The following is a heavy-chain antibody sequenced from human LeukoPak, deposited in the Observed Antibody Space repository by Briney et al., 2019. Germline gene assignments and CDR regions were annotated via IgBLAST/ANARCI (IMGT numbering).Heavy chain of an antibody. CDR1: GYTFTGYY. D-gene: IGHD3-22*01. Sequence: GASVKVSCKASGYTFTGYYMHWVRQAPGQGLEWMGRINPNSGGTNYAQKFQGRVTITTDESASTAYMELSSLRSEDTAVYYCARARDSSGYYPAGAFDIWGQGTMVTVSS. CDR2: INPNSGGT. J-gene: IGHJ3*02. CDR3: ARARDSSGYYPAGAFDI. V-gene: IGHV1-2*06.